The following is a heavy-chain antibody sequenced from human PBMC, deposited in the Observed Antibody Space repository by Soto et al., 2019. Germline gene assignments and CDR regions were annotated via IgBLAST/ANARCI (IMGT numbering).Heavy chain of an antibody. D-gene: IGHD3-9*01. V-gene: IGHV3-64D*06. J-gene: IGHJ3*02. CDR1: GFTFSSYA. CDR3: VKDRLPYDILTGGPDAFDI. CDR2: ISSNGGST. Sequence: GGSLRLSCSASGFTFSSYAMHWVRQAPGKGLEYVSAISSNGGSTYYADSVKGRFTISRDNSKNTLYLQMSSLRAEDTAVYYCVKDRLPYDILTGGPDAFDIWGQGTMVTVSS.